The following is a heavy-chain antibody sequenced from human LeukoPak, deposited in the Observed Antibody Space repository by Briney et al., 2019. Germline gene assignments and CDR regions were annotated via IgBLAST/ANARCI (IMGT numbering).Heavy chain of an antibody. CDR1: GYTFISNG. V-gene: IGHV1-18*01. D-gene: IGHD2-15*01. CDR3: ARGRYCSADTCYGDFQH. J-gene: IGHJ1*01. CDR2: ISAYNGDA. Sequence: ASVKVSCKASGYTFISNGISWVRQAPGQGLEWMGWISAYNGDAVSAQKFQGRVTMTTETSTSTAYMEVSSLRSEDTAVYYCARGRYCSADTCYGDFQHWGQGTLVSVSS.